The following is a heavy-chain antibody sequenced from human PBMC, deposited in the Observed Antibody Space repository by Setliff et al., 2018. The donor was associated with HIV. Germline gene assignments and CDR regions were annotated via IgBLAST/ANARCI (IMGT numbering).Heavy chain of an antibody. CDR3: TREGRGDPAMATTRIDY. Sequence: SETLSLTCTVSGDSISGGSSYWSWIRQPAGKGLEWIGRIYTSGSTNYNPSLKSRVTISLDTSKTHFFLNLTSVTDADTAVYFCTREGRGDPAMATTRIDYWGQGKLVTVSS. D-gene: IGHD1-1*01. CDR2: IYTSGST. V-gene: IGHV4-61*02. J-gene: IGHJ4*02. CDR1: GDSISGGSSY.